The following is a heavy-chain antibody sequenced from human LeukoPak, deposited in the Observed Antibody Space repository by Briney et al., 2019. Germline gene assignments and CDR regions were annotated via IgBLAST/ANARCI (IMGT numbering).Heavy chain of an antibody. CDR2: ISSSSSYI. CDR1: GFTFSSYS. V-gene: IGHV3-21*04. CDR3: AKRGYSSGWTGAFDI. J-gene: IGHJ3*02. Sequence: GGSLRLSCAASGFTFSSYSMNWVRQAPGKGLEWVSSISSSSSYIYYADSVKGRFTISRDNSKNTLYLQMNSLRAEDTAVYYCAKRGYSSGWTGAFDIWGQGTMVTVSS. D-gene: IGHD6-19*01.